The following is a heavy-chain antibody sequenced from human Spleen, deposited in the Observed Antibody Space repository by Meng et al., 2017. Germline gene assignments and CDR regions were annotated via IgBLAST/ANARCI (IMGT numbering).Heavy chain of an antibody. CDR2: INPNSGGT. J-gene: IGHJ5*02. Sequence: QGRLVQAGAGGKKPGGSGTVYCKAFGYTFPCYYMHRVRKGPGKGLRWRGRINPNSGGTNYAQKFQGRVTMTGDTSISTAYMELSRLRSDDTAVYYCARSMVAAINWFDPWGQGTLVTVSS. CDR1: GYTFPCYY. CDR3: ARSMVAAINWFDP. V-gene: IGHV1-2*06. D-gene: IGHD2-15*01.